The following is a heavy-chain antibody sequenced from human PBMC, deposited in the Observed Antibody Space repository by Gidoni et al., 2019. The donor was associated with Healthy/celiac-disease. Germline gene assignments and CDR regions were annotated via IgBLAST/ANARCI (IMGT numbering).Heavy chain of an antibody. V-gene: IGHV3-30-3*01. J-gene: IGHJ6*04. CDR3: ARDGVGAPVLWFGEQLPYGMDV. CDR1: GFTFSSYA. D-gene: IGHD3-10*01. Sequence: QVQLVESGGGVVQPGRSRRPSWAASGFTFSSYAMHWVRQAPGKGLGWVAVISYDGSNKYYADSVKGRFTISRDNSKNTLYLQMNSLRAEDTAVYYCARDGVGAPVLWFGEQLPYGMDVWGQRDHGHRLL. CDR2: ISYDGSNK.